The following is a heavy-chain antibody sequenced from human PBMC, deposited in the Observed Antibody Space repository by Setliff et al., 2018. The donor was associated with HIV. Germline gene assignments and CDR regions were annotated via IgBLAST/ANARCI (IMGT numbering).Heavy chain of an antibody. V-gene: IGHV4-61*01. D-gene: IGHD2-2*01. Sequence: PSEPLSLTCTVSGGSVSSDKYYWSWIRQHPGKGLEWIGYIYYSGSTNYNPSLRSRATISVDKSKNQFSLKLSAVTAADTAVYFCARKVVGDFDYWCHGNLVTVSS. CDR3: ARKVVGDFDY. CDR2: IYYSGST. CDR1: GGSVSSDKYY. J-gene: IGHJ4*01.